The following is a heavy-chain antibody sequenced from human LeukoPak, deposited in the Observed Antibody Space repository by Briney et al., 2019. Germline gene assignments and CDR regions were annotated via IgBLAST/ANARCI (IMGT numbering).Heavy chain of an antibody. CDR1: GFRSRYYE. V-gene: IGHV3-48*03. Sequence: GGSLRLSCEPSGFRSRYYEMSGVRQAPGEGLEWLSYINSGGSGIHYAGSVNGGFTISRDNAKNSVYLQMNSLRVEDTAVYYCAAVGRAGHPGYWGQGTLVTVSS. J-gene: IGHJ4*02. CDR2: INSGGSGI. CDR3: AAVGRAGHPGY. D-gene: IGHD2-2*01.